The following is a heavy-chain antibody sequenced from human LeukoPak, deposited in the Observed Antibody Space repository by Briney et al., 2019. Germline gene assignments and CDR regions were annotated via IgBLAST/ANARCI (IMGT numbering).Heavy chain of an antibody. D-gene: IGHD5-12*01. CDR3: ARRRRGYSGYEDAFDI. V-gene: IGHV4-59*08. CDR1: GGSISSYY. CDR2: IYNSGST. Sequence: SETLSLTCTVSGGSISSYYWSWIRQPPGKGLEWIGYIYNSGSTNYNPSLKSRVTISVDTSKNQFALKLSSVTAADTAVYYCARRRRGYSGYEDAFDIWGQGTMVTVSS. J-gene: IGHJ3*02.